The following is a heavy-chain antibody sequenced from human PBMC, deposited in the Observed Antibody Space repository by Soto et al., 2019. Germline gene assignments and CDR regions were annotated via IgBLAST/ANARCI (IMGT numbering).Heavy chain of an antibody. CDR2: IYYSGST. J-gene: IGHJ3*02. V-gene: IGHV4-30-4*01. D-gene: IGHD3-22*01. Sequence: ASETLSLTCTVSGGSISSGDYYWRWIRQPPGKGLEWIGYIYYSGSTYYNPSLKSRVTISVDTSKNQFSLKLSSVTAADTAVYYCARRTYYYDSSGYLDAFDIWGQGTMVTVSS. CDR1: GGSISSGDYY. CDR3: ARRTYYYDSSGYLDAFDI.